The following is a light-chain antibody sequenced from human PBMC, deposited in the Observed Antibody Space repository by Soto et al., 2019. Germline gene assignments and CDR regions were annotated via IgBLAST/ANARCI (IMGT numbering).Light chain of an antibody. CDR1: SSDIGAYNF. CDR3: VSWDDSLSGLV. V-gene: IGLV2-8*01. J-gene: IGLJ1*01. CDR2: EVS. Sequence: QSALTQPPSASGSPGQSVTISCTGTSSDIGAYNFVSWYQQHPGKAPKLMIYEVSKRPSGVPDRFSGSKSGDTASLAISGLRSEDEADYYCVSWDDSLSGLVFGTGTKLTVL.